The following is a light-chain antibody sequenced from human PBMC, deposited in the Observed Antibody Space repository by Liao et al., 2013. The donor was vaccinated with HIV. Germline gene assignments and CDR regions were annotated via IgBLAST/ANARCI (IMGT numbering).Light chain of an antibody. J-gene: IGLJ1*01. V-gene: IGLV3-21*01. CDR1: NIGSKS. CDR3: QAWDSSIVV. Sequence: SYVLTQPPSVSVSPGQTARITCERDNIGSKSVHWYQQKPGQPPVMVIHYDSDRPSGIPERLSGSNSGNTATLTISRVEAGDEGDYYCQAWDSSIVVFGTGTKVTVL. CDR2: YDS.